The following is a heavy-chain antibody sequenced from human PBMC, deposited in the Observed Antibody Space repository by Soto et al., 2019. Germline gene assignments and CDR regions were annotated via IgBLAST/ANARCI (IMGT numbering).Heavy chain of an antibody. J-gene: IGHJ6*02. D-gene: IGHD3-10*01. V-gene: IGHV5-51*01. CDR3: ARPLMGSGQVDYYYYGMDV. CDR2: IYPGDSDT. CDR1: GFSFTTYW. Sequence: GESLKISCKGSGFSFTTYWIGWVRQMPGKGLEWMGIIYPGDSDTRYSPSFQGQVTISADKSISTAYLQWSSLKASDTAMYYCARPLMGSGQVDYYYYGMDVWGQGTTVTVSS.